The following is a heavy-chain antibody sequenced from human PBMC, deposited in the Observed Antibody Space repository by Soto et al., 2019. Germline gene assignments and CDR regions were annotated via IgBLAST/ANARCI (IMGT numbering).Heavy chain of an antibody. V-gene: IGHV1-18*01. CDR3: ARALTGYGMDV. CDR1: RYIFTNYG. J-gene: IGHJ6*02. CDR2: ITTYNGNT. Sequence: QVQLVQSGVEVREPGASVTVACKAVRYIFTNYGVSWVRQAPGQGLEWMGWITTYNGNTEYAQKFQGRVTLTTDASTSTAYMELGSLRSDDTAIYYCARALTGYGMDVWGQGTTVTVSS.